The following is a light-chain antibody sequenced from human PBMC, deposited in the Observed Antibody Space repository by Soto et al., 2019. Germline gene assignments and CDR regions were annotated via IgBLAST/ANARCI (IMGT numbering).Light chain of an antibody. CDR3: QQRGNWIT. V-gene: IGKV3-11*01. CDR2: DAS. Sequence: EIVMTQTPATLSVSPGERATLSCRASQSISSYLAWYQQKPGQAPRLLIYDASNRATGIPARLSVSGSGTDFTLTISSLEPEDSAVYYCQQRGNWITFGQGTRLEIK. CDR1: QSISSY. J-gene: IGKJ5*01.